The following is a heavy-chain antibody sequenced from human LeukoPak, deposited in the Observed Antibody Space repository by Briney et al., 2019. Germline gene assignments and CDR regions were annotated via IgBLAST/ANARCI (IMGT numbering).Heavy chain of an antibody. J-gene: IGHJ1*01. Sequence: GGSLRLSCAASGFTFSTSWMSWVRQAPGKGLEWLANINPDGRATFYVDSVKGRFIISRDNAKNSLFLQMSSLRGDDTALYYCASSHDSAGNDWGQGTVVTVYS. CDR3: ASSHDSAGND. CDR1: GFTFSTSW. V-gene: IGHV3-7*01. D-gene: IGHD2-15*01. CDR2: INPDGRAT.